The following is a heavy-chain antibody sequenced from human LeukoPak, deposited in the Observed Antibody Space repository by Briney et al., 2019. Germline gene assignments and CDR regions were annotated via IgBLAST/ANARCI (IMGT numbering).Heavy chain of an antibody. D-gene: IGHD6-19*01. V-gene: IGHV4-4*07. CDR3: ARGSGWFGYFDY. J-gene: IGHJ4*02. CDR2: IYTSGST. Sequence: SETLSLTCTVSGGSISNSYWSWIRQPAGKGLEWIGRIYTSGSTNSNPSLKSRVTMSLDTSKNQFSLKLNSVIAADTAVYYCARGSGWFGYFDYWGQGALVTVSS. CDR1: GGSISNSY.